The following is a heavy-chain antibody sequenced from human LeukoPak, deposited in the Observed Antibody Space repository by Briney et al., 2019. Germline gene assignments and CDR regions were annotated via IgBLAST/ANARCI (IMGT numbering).Heavy chain of an antibody. CDR2: ISAYNGNT. Sequence: ASVKASCKVSGYTFTRYGINWVRQAPGQGLEWMGWISAYNGNTNYAQKLQGRVTMTTDTSTSTAYMELRSLRSDDTAVYYCARDRAGLGRDFWDYWGQGTLVTVSS. V-gene: IGHV1-18*01. J-gene: IGHJ4*02. D-gene: IGHD3/OR15-3a*01. CDR1: GYTFTRYG. CDR3: ARDRAGLGRDFWDY.